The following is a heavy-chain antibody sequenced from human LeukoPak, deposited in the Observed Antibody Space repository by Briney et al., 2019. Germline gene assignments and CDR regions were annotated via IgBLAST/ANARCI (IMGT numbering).Heavy chain of an antibody. CDR1: GGSISSGSYY. CDR2: IYTSGIT. D-gene: IGHD3-22*01. CDR3: TRDRDDSSGFHGFHI. V-gene: IGHV4-61*02. J-gene: IGHJ3*02. Sequence: SETLSLTCTVSGGSISSGSYYWSWIRQPAGKGLEWIGRIYTSGITTYNPSLKSRVTISVDTFKNQFSLKLSSVTAADTAVYYCTRDRDDSSGFHGFHIWGQGTMVTVSS.